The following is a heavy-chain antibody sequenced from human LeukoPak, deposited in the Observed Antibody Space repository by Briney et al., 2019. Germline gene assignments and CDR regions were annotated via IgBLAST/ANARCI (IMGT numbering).Heavy chain of an antibody. J-gene: IGHJ4*02. D-gene: IGHD2-2*01. V-gene: IGHV1-69*06. Sequence: SVKVSCEASRGTLSSYVISWVRQAPGQGVEWMGGIIPIFCTPNYAQKFQGRVTITADKSASPAYMPLSSLRSGGTAVYYCAHARDCSSTSCYQYYFDYWGQGTLVTVSS. CDR3: AHARDCSSTSCYQYYFDY. CDR2: IIPIFCTP. CDR1: RGTLSSYV.